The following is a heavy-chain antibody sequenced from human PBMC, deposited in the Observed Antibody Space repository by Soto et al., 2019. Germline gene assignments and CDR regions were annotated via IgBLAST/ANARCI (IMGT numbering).Heavy chain of an antibody. J-gene: IGHJ4*02. CDR2: ISTSKGNT. Sequence: QVRLVQSGAEMKMPGASVKVSCKASGYKFTSNGISWVRQAPGQGLEWMGWISTSKGNTNYAQKFQGRATMTTDTSTSTAYMELRSLRSDDTAVYYCARDQRRNFDYWGQGTLVTVSS. CDR1: GYKFTSNG. CDR3: ARDQRRNFDY. V-gene: IGHV1-18*01.